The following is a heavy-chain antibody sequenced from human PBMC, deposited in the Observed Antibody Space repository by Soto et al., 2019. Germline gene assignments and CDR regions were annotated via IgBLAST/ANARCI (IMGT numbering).Heavy chain of an antibody. J-gene: IGHJ6*02. CDR3: ARVNIVVVPAAILSYYYGMDV. D-gene: IGHD2-2*02. CDR1: GYTFTSYG. CDR2: ISVYNGNT. V-gene: IGHV1-18*01. Sequence: ASVKVSCKASGYTFTSYGISWVRQAPGQGLEWMGWISVYNGNTNYAQKLQGRVTMTTDTSTSTAYMELRSLRSDDTAVYYCARVNIVVVPAAILSYYYGMDVWGQGTTVTVSS.